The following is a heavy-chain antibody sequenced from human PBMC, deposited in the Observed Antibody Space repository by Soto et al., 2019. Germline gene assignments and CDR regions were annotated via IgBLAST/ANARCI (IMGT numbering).Heavy chain of an antibody. Sequence: QVQLVHSGAEVKKPGSSVKVSCKASGGTFSSYTISWVRQAPGQGLEWMGRIIPILGIANYAQKFHGRVTITADKSTSTAYMELSSLRSEDTAVYYCASGPGSSSSRGFDYWGQGTLVTVSS. D-gene: IGHD6-6*01. V-gene: IGHV1-69*02. J-gene: IGHJ4*02. CDR3: ASGPGSSSSRGFDY. CDR1: GGTFSSYT. CDR2: IIPILGIA.